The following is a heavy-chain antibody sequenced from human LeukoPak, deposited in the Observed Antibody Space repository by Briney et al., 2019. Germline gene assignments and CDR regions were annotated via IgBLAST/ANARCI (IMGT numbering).Heavy chain of an antibody. CDR2: IYYSGST. Sequence: SETLSLTCTVSGGSISSSSYYWGWIRQPPGKGLEWIGSIYYSGSTYYNPSLKSRVTISVDTSKNQFSLKLSSVTAADTAVYYCARHIGERWNYYYYYMDVWGKGTTVTVSS. D-gene: IGHD3-10*01. CDR1: GGSISSSSYY. J-gene: IGHJ6*03. V-gene: IGHV4-39*01. CDR3: ARHIGERWNYYYYYMDV.